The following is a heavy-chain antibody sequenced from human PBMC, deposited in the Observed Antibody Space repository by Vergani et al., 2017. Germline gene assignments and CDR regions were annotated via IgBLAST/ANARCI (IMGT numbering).Heavy chain of an antibody. CDR2: INNNGGST. D-gene: IGHD2-2*01. V-gene: IGHV3-23*01. J-gene: IGHJ3*01. CDR3: AKVCGSTSCPYGVGAFDV. Sequence: QLLESGGGLIQPGGSLRLSCAASGFTFNSYAMTWVRQAPGKGLEWVSGINNNGGSTYYADSVKGRFTISRDNSKNTLYLQMTDLRAEDKATYYCAKVCGSTSCPYGVGAFDVWGHGTMVTVSS. CDR1: GFTFNSYA.